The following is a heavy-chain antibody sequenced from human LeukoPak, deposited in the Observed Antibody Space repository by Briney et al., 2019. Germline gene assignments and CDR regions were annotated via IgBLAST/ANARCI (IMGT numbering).Heavy chain of an antibody. CDR1: GFTFSSYA. V-gene: IGHV3-23*01. J-gene: IGHJ4*02. Sequence: GGSLRLSCAASGFTFSSYAMSWVRQAPGKGLEWVSAISGSGGSTYYADSVKGRFTISRDNSKNTLYLQMNSLRAEDTAVYYCAKDRRLWGAARYTDYFDYWGQGTLVTVSS. CDR3: AKDRRLWGAARYTDYFDY. CDR2: ISGSGGST. D-gene: IGHD6-6*01.